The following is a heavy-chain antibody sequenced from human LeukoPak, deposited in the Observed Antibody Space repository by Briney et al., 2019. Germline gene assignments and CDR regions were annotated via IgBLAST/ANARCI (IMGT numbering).Heavy chain of an antibody. CDR3: ARGVKYYYDSSGYSPEGFDY. V-gene: IGHV1-18*01. J-gene: IGHJ4*02. D-gene: IGHD3-22*01. CDR2: ISAYNGNT. CDR1: GYTFTSYG. Sequence: GASVKVPCKASGYTFTSYGISWVRQAPGQGLEWMGWISAYNGNTNYAQKLLGRVTMTTDTSTSTAYMELRSLRSDDTAVYYCARGVKYYYDSSGYSPEGFDYWGQGTLVTVSS.